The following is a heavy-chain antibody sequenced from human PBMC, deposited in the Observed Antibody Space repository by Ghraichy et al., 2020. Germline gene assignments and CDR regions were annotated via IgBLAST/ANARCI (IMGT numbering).Heavy chain of an antibody. CDR2: ISSSSSYI. CDR1: GFTFSSYS. D-gene: IGHD3-10*01. J-gene: IGHJ6*02. Sequence: GGSLRLSCAASGFTFSSYSMNWVRQAPGKGLEWVSSISSSSSYIYYADSVKGRFTISRDNAKNSLYLQMNSLRAEDTAVYYCARDELLWFGEGAGMDVWGQGTTVTVSS. CDR3: ARDELLWFGEGAGMDV. V-gene: IGHV3-21*01.